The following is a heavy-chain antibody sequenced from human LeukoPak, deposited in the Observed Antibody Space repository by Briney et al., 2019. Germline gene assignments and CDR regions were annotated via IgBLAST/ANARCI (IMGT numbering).Heavy chain of an antibody. Sequence: SETLSLTCTVSGGSLSSSSYYWGWLRQPPGTGLEWLGSIYYSGSTYYNPSLKSRVTISVDTSKNQFSLKLSSVTAADTAVYYSARLNLLPDWFDPWGQGTLVTVSS. V-gene: IGHV4-39*01. CDR1: GGSLSSSSYY. CDR2: IYYSGST. J-gene: IGHJ5*02. CDR3: ARLNLLPDWFDP.